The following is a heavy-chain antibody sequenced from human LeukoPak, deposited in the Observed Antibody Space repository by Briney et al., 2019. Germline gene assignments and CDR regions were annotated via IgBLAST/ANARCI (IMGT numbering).Heavy chain of an antibody. CDR2: INSDGNST. D-gene: IGHD3-3*01. CDR1: GFTFSSYW. CDR3: AVLFGVVIPTDY. V-gene: IGHV3-74*01. J-gene: IGHJ4*02. Sequence: GGSLRLSCAASGFTFSSYWMHWVRHAPGKGLVWVSRINSDGNSTNYADSVKGRFTISRDNAKNTLYLQMNSLRAEDTAVYYCAVLFGVVIPTDYWGQGTLVTVSS.